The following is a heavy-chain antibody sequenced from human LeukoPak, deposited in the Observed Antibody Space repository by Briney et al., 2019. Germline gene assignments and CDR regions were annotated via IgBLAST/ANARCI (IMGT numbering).Heavy chain of an antibody. Sequence: SMKVSCKASGYTFTTYGISWVRQAPGQGLEWMGWISAYNGKTDYAQKSQCRVTMATDRSTNTAYLWLRRMRSGDTAVYYCARDIHEHLGYGSSTGWYNVAYWGEGTLVTVSS. J-gene: IGHJ4*02. CDR1: GYTFTTYG. CDR2: ISAYNGKT. V-gene: IGHV1-18*01. CDR3: ARDIHEHLGYGSSTGWYNVAY. D-gene: IGHD2-2*02.